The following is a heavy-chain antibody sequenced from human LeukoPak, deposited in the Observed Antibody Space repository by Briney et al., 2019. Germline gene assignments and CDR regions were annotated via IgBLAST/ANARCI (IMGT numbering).Heavy chain of an antibody. D-gene: IGHD2-2*01. V-gene: IGHV1-3*01. CDR1: GYTFSDYA. CDR2: IDAGNGDT. J-gene: IGHJ1*01. CDR3: ARGSTSDWPLDH. Sequence: ASVKVSCKASGYTFSDYAMHWVRQAFGQRFEWMGWIDAGNGDTRYSQKFQGRVTITRDTSASTAYIELRSLRSEDTAMYYCARGSTSDWPLDHWGQETLVTISS.